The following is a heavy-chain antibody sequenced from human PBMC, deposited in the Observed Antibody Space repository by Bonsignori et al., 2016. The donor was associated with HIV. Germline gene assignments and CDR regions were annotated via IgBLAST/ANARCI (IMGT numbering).Heavy chain of an antibody. CDR1: GFTFHTSR. J-gene: IGHJ3*02. CDR3: ARTPWAHDAFDI. Sequence: EVQLVESGGGLVQPGGSLRLSCAASGFTFHTSRMSWVRQAPGKGLEWVANINQDGSERNYLGSLWGRFTISRDNAKDSLFLQFNSLRVEDTAVYYCARTPWAHDAFDIWGQGTMVT. V-gene: IGHV3-7*05. D-gene: IGHD2-15*01. CDR2: INQDGSER.